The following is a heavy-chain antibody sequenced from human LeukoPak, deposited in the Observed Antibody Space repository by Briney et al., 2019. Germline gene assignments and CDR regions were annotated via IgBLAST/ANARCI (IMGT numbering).Heavy chain of an antibody. CDR2: IIPIFGTA. CDR3: ARDWKSLVVGDY. J-gene: IGHJ4*02. V-gene: IGHV1-69*06. Sequence: SVKVSCKASGGTFSSYAISWVRQAPGQGLEWMGGIIPIFGTANYPQKFQGRVTITADKSTSTAYMELSSLRSEDTAVYYCARDWKSLVVGDYWGQGTLVTVSS. D-gene: IGHD2-2*01. CDR1: GGTFSSYA.